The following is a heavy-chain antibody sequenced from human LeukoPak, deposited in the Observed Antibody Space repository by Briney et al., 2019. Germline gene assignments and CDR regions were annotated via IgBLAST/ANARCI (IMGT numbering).Heavy chain of an antibody. V-gene: IGHV4-39*01. CDR1: GGSISSSSHY. D-gene: IGHD1-26*01. J-gene: IGHJ4*02. CDR2: IYYSGRT. CDR3: ARLQWELPDY. Sequence: SETLSLTCSVSGGSISSSSHYWGWIRQPPGKGLEWIGSIYYSGRTNYNPSFNPSLKSRATISVDTSKNQFSLKLGSVTAADTAVYFCARLQWELPDYWGQGTLVIVSS.